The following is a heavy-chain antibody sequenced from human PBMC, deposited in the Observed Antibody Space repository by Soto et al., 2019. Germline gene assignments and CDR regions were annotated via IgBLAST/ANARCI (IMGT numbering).Heavy chain of an antibody. CDR3: ARDFYMREPNYFDY. V-gene: IGHV3-33*01. Sequence: LGGSLRLSCAASGFTFSSYCMHWVRQAPGKGLEWVAVIWYDGSNKYYADSVKGRFTISRDNSKNTLYLQMNSLRAEDTAVYYCARDFYMREPNYFDYWGQGTLVTVSS. J-gene: IGHJ4*02. D-gene: IGHD1-1*01. CDR1: GFTFSSYC. CDR2: IWYDGSNK.